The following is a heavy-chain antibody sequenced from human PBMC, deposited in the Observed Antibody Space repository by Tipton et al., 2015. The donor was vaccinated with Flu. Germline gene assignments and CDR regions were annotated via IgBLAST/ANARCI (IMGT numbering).Heavy chain of an antibody. Sequence: TLSLTCTVSGGSISSDGYYWNWIRQHPGKGLEWIGYIYFTGSTNYNPSLKSRVTISVDMSKNQFSLKLTSVTAADTAVYYCARGGGSPSYWGQGTLVTVSS. V-gene: IGHV4-61*08. CDR2: IYFTGST. CDR1: GGSISSDGYY. CDR3: ARGGGSPSY. J-gene: IGHJ4*02. D-gene: IGHD2-15*01.